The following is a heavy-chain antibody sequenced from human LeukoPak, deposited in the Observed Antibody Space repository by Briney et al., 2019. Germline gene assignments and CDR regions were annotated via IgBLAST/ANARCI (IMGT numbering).Heavy chain of an antibody. CDR1: GFTFSSYA. CDR3: ARDSYGNSGYYYVSDY. V-gene: IGHV3-23*01. D-gene: IGHD3-22*01. CDR2: ISSSGGST. Sequence: PGGSLRLSCAASGFTFSSYAMSWVRQAPGKGLEWVSAISSSGGSTYYADSVKGRFTISRDNSKNTLYLQMNSLRDEDTAVYYCARDSYGNSGYYYVSDYWGQGTLVTVSS. J-gene: IGHJ4*02.